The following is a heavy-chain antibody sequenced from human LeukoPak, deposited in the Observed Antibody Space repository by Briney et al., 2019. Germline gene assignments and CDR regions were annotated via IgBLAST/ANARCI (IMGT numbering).Heavy chain of an antibody. CDR3: AKTGSNWYFDY. D-gene: IGHD4-11*01. Sequence: GGSLRLSCAASGFVFSNYCMHWVRQAPGKGLVWVSRIKTDGSTITYADSVKGRFTISRDNAMNTLYLQMNSLRAEDTAVYYCAKTGSNWYFDYWGQGTLVTVSS. V-gene: IGHV3-74*01. J-gene: IGHJ4*02. CDR1: GFVFSNYC. CDR2: IKTDGSTI.